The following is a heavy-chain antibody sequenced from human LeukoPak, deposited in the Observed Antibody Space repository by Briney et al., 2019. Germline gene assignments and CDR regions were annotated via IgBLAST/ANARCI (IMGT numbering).Heavy chain of an antibody. CDR3: ARSEYYGSGSYQYYYYGMDV. Sequence: GASVKVSCKASGYTFTSYYMHWVRQAPGQGLEWVGIINPSGGSTSYAQRFQGRVTMTGDTSTSTVYMELSSLRSEDTAVYYCARSEYYGSGSYQYYYYGMDVWGQGTTVTVSS. CDR2: INPSGGST. V-gene: IGHV1-46*01. CDR1: GYTFTSYY. J-gene: IGHJ6*02. D-gene: IGHD3-10*01.